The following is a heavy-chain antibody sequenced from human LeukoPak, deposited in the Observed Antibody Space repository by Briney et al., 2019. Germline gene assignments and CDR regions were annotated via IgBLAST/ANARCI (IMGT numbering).Heavy chain of an antibody. CDR2: IYYSGSI. V-gene: IGHV4-59*08. D-gene: IGHD1-26*01. CDR3: ARYSESYSGFDY. Sequence: SETLSLTCTVSGGSISSYYWSWIRQPPGKGLEWIGYIYYSGSINYNPSLKSRVTISVDTSKNQFSLKLRSVTAADTAVYYCARYSESYSGFDYWGQGTLVTVSS. J-gene: IGHJ4*02. CDR1: GGSISSYY.